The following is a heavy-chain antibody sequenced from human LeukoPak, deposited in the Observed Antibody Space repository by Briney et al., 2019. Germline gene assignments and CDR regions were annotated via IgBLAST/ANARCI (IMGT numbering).Heavy chain of an antibody. Sequence: SVKVSCKASGGTFSSYAISWVRQAPGQGLEWMGRIIPILGIANYAQKFQGRVTITADKPTSTAYMELSSLRSEDMAVYYCARGERTSYDSSGYYRSWGQGTLVTVSS. CDR1: GGTFSSYA. J-gene: IGHJ5*02. V-gene: IGHV1-69*04. CDR3: ARGERTSYDSSGYYRS. D-gene: IGHD3-22*01. CDR2: IIPILGIA.